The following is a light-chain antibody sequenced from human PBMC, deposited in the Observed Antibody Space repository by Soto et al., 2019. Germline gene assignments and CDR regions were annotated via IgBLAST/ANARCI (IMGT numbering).Light chain of an antibody. J-gene: IGKJ4*01. V-gene: IGKV1-27*01. CDR2: AAS. CDR3: QKYNRAPLT. CDR1: QDISTY. Sequence: DIQMTQSPSSLSASVGGRVTITCRASQDISTYLAWYQQKPGKVPKLLIYAASTLQSGVPSRFSGSGSGTEFTLTISSLQPEDVATYYCQKYNRAPLTFGGGTKVEIK.